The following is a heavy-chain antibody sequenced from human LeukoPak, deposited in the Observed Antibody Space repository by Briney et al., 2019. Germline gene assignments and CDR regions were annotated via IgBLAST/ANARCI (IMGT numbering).Heavy chain of an antibody. CDR2: IFHSGAT. Sequence: SETLSLACTVSGDSISSTYSYWGWIRQSPGRGLEWIGNIFHSGATYYNPSLRSRVTISLDTSKNQFSLRLNSVTAADTAVYYCARAEDGYQIDYWGQGTLVTVSS. CDR3: ARAEDGYQIDY. CDR1: GDSISSTYSY. D-gene: IGHD5-24*01. J-gene: IGHJ4*02. V-gene: IGHV4-39*07.